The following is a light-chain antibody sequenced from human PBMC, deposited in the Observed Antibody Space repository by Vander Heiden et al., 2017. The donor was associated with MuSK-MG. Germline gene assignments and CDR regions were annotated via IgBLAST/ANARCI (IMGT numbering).Light chain of an antibody. CDR3: TSYTSSTTLL. V-gene: IGLV2-18*02. J-gene: IGLJ2*01. CDR1: SRDIGAYDR. Sequence: QSALTQPPSVSGSPGPSVSISCTGTSRDIGAYDRVAWYQQPPGTAPKLLIYDVSFRPSGVPDRFSGSKSDNTASLTISGLQAEDEADYYCTSYTSSTTLLFGGGTKLTGL. CDR2: DVS.